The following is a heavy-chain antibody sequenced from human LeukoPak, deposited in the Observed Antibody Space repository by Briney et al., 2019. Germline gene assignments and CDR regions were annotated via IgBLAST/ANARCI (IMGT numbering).Heavy chain of an antibody. D-gene: IGHD2-2*01. CDR2: INPSGGST. Sequence: ASVKVSCKASGGTFSSYAISWVRQAPGQGLEWMGIINPSGGSTSYAQKFQGRVTMTRDMSTSTVYMELSSLRSEDTAVYYCARGCSSTSCFDYWGQGTLVTVSS. V-gene: IGHV1-46*01. CDR3: ARGCSSTSCFDY. J-gene: IGHJ4*02. CDR1: GGTFSSYA.